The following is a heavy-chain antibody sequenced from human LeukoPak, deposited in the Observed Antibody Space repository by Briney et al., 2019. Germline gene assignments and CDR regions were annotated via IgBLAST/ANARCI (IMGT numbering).Heavy chain of an antibody. CDR2: ISESGDTT. CDR1: GFTFSNYA. V-gene: IGHV3-23*01. J-gene: IGHJ4*02. Sequence: GGSLRLSCAASGFTFSNYAMNWVRQAPGKGLEWVSSISESGDTTHYADSVKGRFTISRDNVQNTLYMQMNTLRAEDTALYYCAKQWVDCWGQGTLVTVSS. CDR3: AKQWVDC. D-gene: IGHD1-26*01.